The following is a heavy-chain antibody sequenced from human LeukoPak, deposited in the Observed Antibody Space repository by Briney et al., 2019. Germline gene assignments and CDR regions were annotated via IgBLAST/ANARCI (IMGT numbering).Heavy chain of an antibody. V-gene: IGHV4-34*01. CDR3: ARRSVRGVIRY. J-gene: IGHJ4*02. D-gene: IGHD3-10*01. Sequence: KSSETLSLTCTVSGGSINSYYWSCIRQPPGKGLEWIGEVYHTGSTNYNPSLKSRVTISVDTSKNQFSLKLSSVTAADTAVYYCARRSVRGVIRYWGQGTLVTVSS. CDR1: GGSINSYY. CDR2: VYHTGST.